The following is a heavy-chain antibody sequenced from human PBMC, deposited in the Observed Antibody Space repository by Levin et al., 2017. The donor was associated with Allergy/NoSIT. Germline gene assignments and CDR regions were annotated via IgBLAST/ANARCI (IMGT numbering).Heavy chain of an antibody. CDR2: IYRSGTA. CDR3: ARDSSELGNDAFDM. D-gene: IGHD2-2*01. V-gene: IGHV3-53*01. Sequence: GGSLRLSCTASGFTVSSHYMSWVRQAPGKGLEWVSIIYRSGTASYADSLQGRFTISRDNSKNTLFLQMNSLRIEDTAVYYCARDSSELGNDAFDMWGQGTKVTVSS. J-gene: IGHJ3*02. CDR1: GFTVSSHY.